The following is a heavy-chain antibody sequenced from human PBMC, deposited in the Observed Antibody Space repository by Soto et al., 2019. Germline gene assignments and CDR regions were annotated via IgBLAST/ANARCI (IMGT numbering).Heavy chain of an antibody. CDR2: IYHSGST. CDR3: ARADSSTPGGYYYYYGMDV. D-gene: IGHD6-13*01. CDR1: GGSISSSNW. Sequence: RPSETLSLTCAVSGGSISSSNWWSWVRQPPGKGLEWIGEIYHSGSTNYNPSLKSRVTISVDKSKNQFSLKLSSVTAADTAVYYCARADSSTPGGYYYYYGMDVWGQGTTVTVSS. V-gene: IGHV4-4*02. J-gene: IGHJ6*02.